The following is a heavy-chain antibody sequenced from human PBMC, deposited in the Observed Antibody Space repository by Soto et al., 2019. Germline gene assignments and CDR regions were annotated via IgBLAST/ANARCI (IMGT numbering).Heavy chain of an antibody. Sequence: SETLSLTCAVSGGSISSSNWWSWVRQPPGKGLEWIGEIYHSGSTNYNPSLKSRVTISVDKSKNQFSLKLSSVTAADTAVYYCARSQYDFWSGYFTSDYYYGMDVWGQGTTVTVS. J-gene: IGHJ6*02. D-gene: IGHD3-3*01. CDR3: ARSQYDFWSGYFTSDYYYGMDV. CDR1: GGSISSSNW. V-gene: IGHV4-4*02. CDR2: IYHSGST.